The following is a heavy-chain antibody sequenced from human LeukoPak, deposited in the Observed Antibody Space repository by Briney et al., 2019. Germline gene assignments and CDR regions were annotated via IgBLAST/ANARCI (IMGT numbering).Heavy chain of an antibody. J-gene: IGHJ4*02. V-gene: IGHV4-34*01. CDR1: GGSLSGYY. Sequence: PSETLSLTCAVYGGSLSGYYWSWIRQPPGKGLGWMGEINHSGSTNYNPSLKSRVTISVDTSKNQLSLKLSSMTAADTAVYYCARQWLVSPLFDYWGQGTLVTVSS. D-gene: IGHD6-19*01. CDR2: INHSGST. CDR3: ARQWLVSPLFDY.